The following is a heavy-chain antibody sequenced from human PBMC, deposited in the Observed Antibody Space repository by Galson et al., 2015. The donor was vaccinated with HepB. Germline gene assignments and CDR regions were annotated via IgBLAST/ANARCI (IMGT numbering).Heavy chain of an antibody. V-gene: IGHV1-3*01. Sequence: SVKVSCKASGYTFTTYAIHWVRQAPGQGLEWMGWINSANGNTKYSERFQGGVTVTRDTSASIAYMELSSLSSEDTAVYYCAKPLSVDYYYGLDVWGQGTTVTVSS. CDR1: GYTFTTYA. CDR2: INSANGNT. J-gene: IGHJ6*02. CDR3: AKPLSVDYYYGLDV.